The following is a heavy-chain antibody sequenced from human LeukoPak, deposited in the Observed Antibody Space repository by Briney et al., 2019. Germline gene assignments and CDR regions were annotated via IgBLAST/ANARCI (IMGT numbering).Heavy chain of an antibody. D-gene: IGHD6-13*01. J-gene: IGHJ4*02. CDR2: ISYDGSNK. V-gene: IGHV3-30*04. CDR3: ASLVGIAAAGRDFDY. Sequence: GGSLRLSCAASGFTFGSYAMHWVRQAPGKGLEWVAVISYDGSNKYYADSVKGRFTISRDNSKNTLYLQMNSLRAEDTAVYYCASLVGIAAAGRDFDYWGQGTLVTVSS. CDR1: GFTFGSYA.